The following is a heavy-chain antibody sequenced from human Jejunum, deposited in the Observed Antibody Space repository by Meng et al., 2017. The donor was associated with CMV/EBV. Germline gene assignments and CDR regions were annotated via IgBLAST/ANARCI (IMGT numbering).Heavy chain of an antibody. CDR3: ARLPSKYYYDSTGYYAAYYFDD. J-gene: IGHJ4*02. Sequence: MNWVRQAPGKGLEWVANIKEDGGEEDYLDSVKGRFSISRDNAKNSLYLQMNSLRAEDTAVYFCARLPSKYYYDSTGYYAAYYFDDWGQGTPVTVSS. CDR2: IKEDGGEE. D-gene: IGHD3-22*01. V-gene: IGHV3-7*01.